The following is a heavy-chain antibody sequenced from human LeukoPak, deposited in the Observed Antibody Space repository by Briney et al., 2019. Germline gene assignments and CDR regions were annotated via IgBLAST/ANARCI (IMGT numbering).Heavy chain of an antibody. Sequence: GGSLRLSCAASGFTFSDYYMSWIRQAPGKGLEWVSYISSSGSTIYYADPVKGRFTISRDNAKNSLYLQMNSLRAEDTAVYYCAREYSSSHYYYYYMDVWGKGTTVTVSS. CDR3: AREYSSSHYYYYYMDV. CDR2: ISSSGSTI. D-gene: IGHD6-6*01. V-gene: IGHV3-11*04. CDR1: GFTFSDYY. J-gene: IGHJ6*03.